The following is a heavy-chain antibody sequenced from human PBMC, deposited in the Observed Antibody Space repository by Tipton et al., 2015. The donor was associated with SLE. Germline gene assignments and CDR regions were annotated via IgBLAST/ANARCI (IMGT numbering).Heavy chain of an antibody. D-gene: IGHD2-15*01. Sequence: TLSLTCSVSGGSINSHYWIWIRQPPGKGLEYIGNIYFSGSTNYNPSLKSRVTISVDTSKNQFSLKLRSVTAADTAVYYCAGAWQGYCSGGTCYVLDYWGQGTLVTVSS. CDR2: IYFSGST. V-gene: IGHV4-59*11. J-gene: IGHJ4*02. CDR3: AGAWQGYCSGGTCYVLDY. CDR1: GGSINSHY.